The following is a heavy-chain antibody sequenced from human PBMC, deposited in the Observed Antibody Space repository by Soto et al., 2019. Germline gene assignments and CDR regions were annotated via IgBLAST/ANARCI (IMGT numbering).Heavy chain of an antibody. J-gene: IGHJ4*02. CDR3: ARRLGSSGLDY. CDR1: GYGFAGYW. CDR2: IDPSDFYI. Sequence: GESLKISCKGSGYGFAGYWINWVRQMPGKGLEWMGRIDPSDFYINYNPTFQGHITISADKSINTAYLQWTSLKASDTAMYYCARRLGSSGLDYWGQGTLVTVSS. D-gene: IGHD3-10*01. V-gene: IGHV5-10-1*01.